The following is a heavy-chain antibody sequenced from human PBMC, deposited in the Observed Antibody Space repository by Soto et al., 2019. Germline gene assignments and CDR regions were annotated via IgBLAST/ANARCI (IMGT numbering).Heavy chain of an antibody. J-gene: IGHJ4*02. V-gene: IGHV4-59*12. D-gene: IGHD6-13*01. CDR3: ARLYPPLRGSSWLDY. CDR1: GGSIRSYY. CDR2: IYYSGST. Sequence: ASETLSLTCTVSGGSIRSYYWSWIRQPPGKGLEWIGYIYYSGSTNYNPSLKSRVTISVDTSKNQFSLKLSSVTAADTAVYYCARLYPPLRGSSWLDYRAQRTPVTVSS.